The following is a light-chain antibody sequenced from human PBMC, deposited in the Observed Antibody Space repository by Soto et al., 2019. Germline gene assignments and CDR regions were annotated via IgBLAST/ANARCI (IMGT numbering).Light chain of an antibody. J-gene: IGLJ3*02. CDR3: QAWDNRV. CDR1: NLGDKY. Sequence: SYELTQPPSVSVSPGQTASITCSGENLGDKYTCWYQQKPGQSPVLVIYQDSKRPSGTPERFSGSNSGNTATLTISGTQAMDEADYYCQAWDNRVFGGGTKLTVL. V-gene: IGLV3-1*01. CDR2: QDS.